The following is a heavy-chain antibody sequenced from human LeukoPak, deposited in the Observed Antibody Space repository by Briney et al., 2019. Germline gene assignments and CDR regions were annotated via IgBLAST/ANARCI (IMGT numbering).Heavy chain of an antibody. CDR3: TRQQLVPGRAFDI. J-gene: IGHJ3*02. CDR1: GGSFRGYY. D-gene: IGHD6-13*01. Sequence: SENLSLNCAVYGGSFRGYYWRWLRQPPGKGLEWIGEINHSGSTNYNPSLKSRVTISVDTSKNQFSLKLSSVTAADTAVYYCTRQQLVPGRAFDIWGQGTMVTVSS. V-gene: IGHV4-34*01. CDR2: INHSGST.